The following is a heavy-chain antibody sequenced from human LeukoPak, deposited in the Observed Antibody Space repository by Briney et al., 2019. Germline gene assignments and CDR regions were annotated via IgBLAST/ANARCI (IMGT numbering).Heavy chain of an antibody. Sequence: SETLSLTCAVSGYSISSGYYWGWIRQPPGKGLEWIGSIYHSGSTYYNPSLKSRVTISVDTSKNQFSLKLSSVTAADTAVYYCARGDYYGSGSSPRHDYWGQGTLVTVP. CDR2: IYHSGST. J-gene: IGHJ4*02. V-gene: IGHV4-38-2*01. D-gene: IGHD3-10*01. CDR3: ARGDYYGSGSSPRHDY. CDR1: GYSISSGYY.